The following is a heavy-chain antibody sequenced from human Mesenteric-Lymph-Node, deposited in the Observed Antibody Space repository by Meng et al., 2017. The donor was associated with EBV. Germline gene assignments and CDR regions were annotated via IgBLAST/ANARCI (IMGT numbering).Heavy chain of an antibody. J-gene: IGHJ5*02. D-gene: IGHD3-10*01. CDR3: ARENPARGNWFDP. CDR1: GGSVSSTSYY. Sequence: QVQLQAACPGLVKPSETLSLTFTVSGGSVSSTSYYWSWIRQPPGKRLEWIGYVYYSGSTNYNPSLKSRVTISVDTSKNQFSLNLYSVTAADTAVYYCARENPARGNWFDPWGQGALVTVSS. CDR2: VYYSGST. V-gene: IGHV4-61*01.